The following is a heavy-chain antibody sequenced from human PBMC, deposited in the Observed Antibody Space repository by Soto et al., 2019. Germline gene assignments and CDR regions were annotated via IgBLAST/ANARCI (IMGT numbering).Heavy chain of an antibody. CDR3: AREGAWNGVHARHWFDP. CDR1: GFTFSSYS. CDR2: ISSSSTI. J-gene: IGHJ5*02. V-gene: IGHV3-48*02. D-gene: IGHD1-1*01. Sequence: EVQLVESGGGLVQPGGSLRLSCTASGFTFSSYSMNWVRQAPGKGLEWISYISSSSTIYYADSVKGRFTISRDNAKNSLYLQMNSLRDEDTAVYYCAREGAWNGVHARHWFDPWGQGTLVTVSS.